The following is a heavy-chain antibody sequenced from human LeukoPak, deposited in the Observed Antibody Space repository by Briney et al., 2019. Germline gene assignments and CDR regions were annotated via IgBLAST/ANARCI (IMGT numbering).Heavy chain of an antibody. CDR2: INPNSGDT. CDR3: ARDRGGDAFDI. D-gene: IGHD3-10*01. V-gene: IGHV1-2*02. J-gene: IGHJ3*02. CDR1: GYSFTAYY. Sequence: ASVTVSCKTSGYSFTAYYIHWVRQAPGQGLEWMAWINPNSGDTVSEQKFQGRASMTYDTSISTAYMELNRLGSDDTAVYYCARDRGGDAFDIWGQGTMVTVSS.